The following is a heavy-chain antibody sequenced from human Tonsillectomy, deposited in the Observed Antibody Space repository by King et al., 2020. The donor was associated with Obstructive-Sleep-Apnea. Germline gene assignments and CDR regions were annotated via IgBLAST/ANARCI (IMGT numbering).Heavy chain of an antibody. CDR2: MHHSGTS. CDR1: GGSISSSNW. J-gene: IGHJ4*02. D-gene: IGHD2-15*01. CDR3: AKNFYCRGGNCNSG. V-gene: IGHV4-4*02. Sequence: QLQESGPGLVKPSGTLSLTCAVSGGSISSSNWWSWGRQPPGKGLEWIGEMHHSGTSNFNPSLKSRVSISLDKSKNQFSLSLNSVTAADTAVYYCAKNFYCRGGNCNSGWGQGTLVTVSS.